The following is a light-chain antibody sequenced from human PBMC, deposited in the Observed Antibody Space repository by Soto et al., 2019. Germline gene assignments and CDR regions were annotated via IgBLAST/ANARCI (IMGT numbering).Light chain of an antibody. J-gene: IGLJ3*02. CDR2: LNSGGSH. CDR1: SGHSTYA. Sequence: QLVLTQSPSASASLGASVKVTCTLSSGHSTYAIAWHQQQPEKGPRFLMRLNSGGSHNKGDGIPDRFSGYSSGAERYLTISSLQPEDEADYYCQTWGTGIRVFGGGTKLTVL. CDR3: QTWGTGIRV. V-gene: IGLV4-69*01.